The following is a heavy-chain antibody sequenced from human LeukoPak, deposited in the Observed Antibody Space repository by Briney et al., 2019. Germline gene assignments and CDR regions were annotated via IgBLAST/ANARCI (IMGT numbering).Heavy chain of an antibody. CDR3: ARLPYSGSYYFDY. J-gene: IGHJ4*02. CDR1: GGSNSSYY. CDR2: IYYSGST. Sequence: SETLSLTCTVSGGSNSSYYWSWIRQPPGKGLEWIGYIYYSGSTNYNPSLKSRVTISVDTSKNQFSLKLSSVAAADTAVYYCARLPYSGSYYFDYWGQGTLVTVSS. D-gene: IGHD1-26*01. V-gene: IGHV4-59*08.